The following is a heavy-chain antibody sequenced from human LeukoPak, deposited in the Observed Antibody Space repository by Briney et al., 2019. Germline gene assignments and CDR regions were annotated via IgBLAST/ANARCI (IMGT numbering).Heavy chain of an antibody. D-gene: IGHD3-9*01. CDR3: ARLDILTGNYYYFNF. J-gene: IGHJ4*02. CDR1: GFTFSSYW. V-gene: IGHV3-74*01. CDR2: ISGDGSTT. Sequence: GGSLRLPCAASGFTFSSYWMHWVRQAPGMGLVWVSRISGDGSTTSYADSVKGRFTISRDNAKNTLYLQMNSLRAEDTAVYYCARLDILTGNYYYFNFWGQGTLVTVSS.